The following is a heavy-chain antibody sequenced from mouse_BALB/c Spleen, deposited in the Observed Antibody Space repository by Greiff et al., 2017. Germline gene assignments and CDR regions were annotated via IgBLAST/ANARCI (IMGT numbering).Heavy chain of an antibody. Sequence: EVQRVESGGGLVQPGGSLKLSCAASGFTFSSYTMSWVRQTPEKRLEWVAYISNGGGSTYYPDTVKGRFTISRDNAKNTLYLQMSSLKSEDTAMYYCARRGNSLAMDYWGQGTSVTVSS. CDR2: ISNGGGST. D-gene: IGHD2-1*01. J-gene: IGHJ4*01. CDR1: GFTFSSYT. V-gene: IGHV5-12-2*01. CDR3: ARRGNSLAMDY.